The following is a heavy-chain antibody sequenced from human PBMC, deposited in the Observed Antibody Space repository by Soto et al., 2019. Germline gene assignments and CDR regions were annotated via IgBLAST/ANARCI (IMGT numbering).Heavy chain of an antibody. CDR3: ARLTTYDFWSGYHDAFAI. CDR1: GGSISSYY. D-gene: IGHD3-3*01. J-gene: IGHJ3*02. V-gene: IGHV4-59*08. Sequence: SETVDLTCTVSGGSISSYYWSWIRQPPGKGLEWIGYIYYSGSTNYNPSLKSRVTISVDTSKNQFSLKLSSVTAADTAVYYCARLTTYDFWSGYHDAFAIWGQGTMVPVSS. CDR2: IYYSGST.